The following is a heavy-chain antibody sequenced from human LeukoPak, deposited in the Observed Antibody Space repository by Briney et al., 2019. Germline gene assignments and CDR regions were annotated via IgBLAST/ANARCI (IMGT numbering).Heavy chain of an antibody. CDR2: IYYSEST. V-gene: IGHV4-39*01. CDR1: GGSTSSSSYY. CDR3: ARRGELLWFGESAYYFDY. J-gene: IGHJ4*02. Sequence: SETLSLTCTVSGGSTSSSSYYWGWIRQPPGKGLEWIGSIYYSESTYYNPSLKSRVTISVDTSKNQFSLKLSSVTAAATAVSYCARRGELLWFGESAYYFDYWGQGTLVTVSS. D-gene: IGHD3-10*01.